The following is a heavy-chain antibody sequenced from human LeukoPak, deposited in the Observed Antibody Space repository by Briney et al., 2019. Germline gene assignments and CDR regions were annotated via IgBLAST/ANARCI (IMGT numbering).Heavy chain of an antibody. CDR3: AKDLERGDYGVCYMDV. J-gene: IGHJ6*03. D-gene: IGHD4-17*01. V-gene: IGHV3-9*01. Sequence: RAGGSLRLSCAASGFTFDDYAMHWVRQAPGKGLEWVSGISWNSGSIGYADSVKGRFTISRDNAKNSLYLQMNSLRAEDTALYYCAKDLERGDYGVCYMDVWGKGTTVTVSS. CDR1: GFTFDDYA. CDR2: ISWNSGSI.